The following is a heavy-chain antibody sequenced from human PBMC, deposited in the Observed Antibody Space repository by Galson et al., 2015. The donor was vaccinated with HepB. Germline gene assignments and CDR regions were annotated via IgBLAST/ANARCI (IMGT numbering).Heavy chain of an antibody. CDR2: VSGNGGST. CDR3: AKAYDFWSGRQDY. V-gene: IGHV3-23*01. J-gene: IGHJ4*02. Sequence: SLRLSCAVSGFTFSSYAMTWVRQAPGKGLEWVSVVSGNGGSTYYADSVKGRFTISRDNSKNTVYLQMNSLRAEDTAVNYCAKAYDFWSGRQDYWGQGTLVTVSS. CDR1: GFTFSSYA. D-gene: IGHD3-3*01.